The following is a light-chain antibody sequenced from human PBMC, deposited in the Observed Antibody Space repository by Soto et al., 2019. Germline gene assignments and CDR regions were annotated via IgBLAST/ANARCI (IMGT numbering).Light chain of an antibody. CDR2: AAS. J-gene: IGKJ1*01. V-gene: IGKV1-39*01. CDR1: QSISSY. CDR3: QQSYSTPRT. Sequence: DIQMTQSPSSLSASVGDRVTITCRASQSISSYLNWYQQKPGKAPKLLIYAASSLQSGVPSRFSGSGSGTDFTLPISSLQPEDFATYYCQQSYSTPRTSGQGTKVDIK.